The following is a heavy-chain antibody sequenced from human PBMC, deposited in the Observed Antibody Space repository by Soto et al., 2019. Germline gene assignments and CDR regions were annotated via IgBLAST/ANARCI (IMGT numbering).Heavy chain of an antibody. CDR1: GGTFSSYA. J-gene: IGHJ6*02. CDR2: IIPIFGTA. Sequence: QVQLVQSGAEVKKPGSSVKVSCKASGGTFSSYAITWVRQAPGQGLEWMGGIIPIFGTADYAQKFQGRVTITADESTSTADMELSSLRSEDTAVYYCGSRSGWNYYYGMDVWGQGTTVTVSS. CDR3: GSRSGWNYYYGMDV. V-gene: IGHV1-69*12. D-gene: IGHD3-22*01.